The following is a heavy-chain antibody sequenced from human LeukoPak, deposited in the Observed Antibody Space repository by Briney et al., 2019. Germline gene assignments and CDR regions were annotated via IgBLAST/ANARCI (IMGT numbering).Heavy chain of an antibody. CDR3: ARGRYYGSGFDP. V-gene: IGHV1-8*03. Sequence: GASVKVSCKASVYTFTSYDINWVRQATGQGLEWMGWMNPNSGNTGYAQKFQGRVTITRNSSISTAYMELSRLRSEETAVYYCARGRYYGSGFDPWGQGTLVTVSS. J-gene: IGHJ5*02. CDR2: MNPNSGNT. D-gene: IGHD3-10*01. CDR1: VYTFTSYD.